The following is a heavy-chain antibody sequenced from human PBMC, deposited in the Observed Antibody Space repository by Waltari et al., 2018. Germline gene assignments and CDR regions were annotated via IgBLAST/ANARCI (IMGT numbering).Heavy chain of an antibody. Sequence: EVQLVQCVAEVKKPGATAKIACTVAAYTFTASYMRWVQQEPGKGLGWMRLVDPENGETIYTERVPSRVTITTDKSTDTAYMVLGTVRSEDTGVYYCASCGAGFDHWGQGTLVTVSS. D-gene: IGHD2-15*01. J-gene: IGHJ4*02. CDR1: AYTFTASY. V-gene: IGHV1-69-2*01. CDR3: ASCGAGFDH. CDR2: VDPENGET.